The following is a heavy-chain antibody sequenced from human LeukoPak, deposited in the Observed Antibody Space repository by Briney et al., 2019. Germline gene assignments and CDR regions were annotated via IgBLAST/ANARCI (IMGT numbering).Heavy chain of an antibody. CDR3: AKRPRDSSGYYLGAFDG. J-gene: IGHJ3*01. Sequence: GGSLRLSCTASGFTFSTYAMTWVRQAPGKGLDWVSGIGASGADTYYADSAKGRFTVFRDNSRNTLYLQMSSLRADDTAVYFCAKRPRDSSGYYLGAFDGWGQGTTVTVSS. CDR2: IGASGADT. CDR1: GFTFSTYA. D-gene: IGHD3-22*01. V-gene: IGHV3-23*01.